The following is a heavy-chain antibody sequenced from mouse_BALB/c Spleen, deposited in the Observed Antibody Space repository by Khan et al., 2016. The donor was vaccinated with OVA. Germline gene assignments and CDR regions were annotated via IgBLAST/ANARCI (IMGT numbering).Heavy chain of an antibody. CDR3: ARMARTIN. V-gene: IGHV5-6-3*01. Sequence: EVELVESGGGLVQPGGSLKLSCAASGFTFSSYGMSWVRQTPDKRLELVATINSNGGSTYYPDSVKGRFTISRENAKNTLYLQMSSLKSEDTAMYYCARMARTINWGQGTTLTVSP. CDR2: INSNGGST. J-gene: IGHJ2*01. CDR1: GFTFSSYG.